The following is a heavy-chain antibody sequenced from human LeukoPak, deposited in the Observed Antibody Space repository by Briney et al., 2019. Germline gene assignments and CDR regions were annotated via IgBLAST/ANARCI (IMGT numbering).Heavy chain of an antibody. Sequence: GGSLRLSCAASGFTFSFYGMHWVRQAPGKGLEWVAVTWNDGSNKYYADSVKGRFTISRDNSKNTLYLQMNSLRVEDTAVYYCARDHDYGGNWFDPWGQGTLVTVSS. J-gene: IGHJ5*02. CDR2: TWNDGSNK. CDR3: ARDHDYGGNWFDP. CDR1: GFTFSFYG. D-gene: IGHD4-23*01. V-gene: IGHV3-33*01.